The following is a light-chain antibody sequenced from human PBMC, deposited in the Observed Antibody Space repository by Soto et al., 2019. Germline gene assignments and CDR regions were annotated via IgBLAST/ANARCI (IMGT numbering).Light chain of an antibody. J-gene: IGKJ4*01. CDR1: QSVSGSY. CDR3: QQYGSSPLT. CDR2: GAS. Sequence: EIVLTQSPGTLSLSPGEGATLSCRAGQSVSGSYLAWYQQKPGQAPRLLIYGASNRATGIPGRFSGSGSGTDFTLTITRLEPEDFAVYYCQQYGSSPLTFGGGTKVEIK. V-gene: IGKV3-20*01.